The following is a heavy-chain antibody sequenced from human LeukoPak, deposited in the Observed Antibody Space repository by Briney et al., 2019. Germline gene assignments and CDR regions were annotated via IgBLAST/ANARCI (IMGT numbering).Heavy chain of an antibody. Sequence: GGSLRLSCAASGFTFSTYSMNWFRQAPGKGREWVASISTSSSYIYYADSLKGRFTISRDNAKTSLYLQMNSLRDEDTAVYYCARSKSRERRAQYYGMDVWGQGTTVTVSS. D-gene: IGHD1-1*01. CDR1: GFTFSTYS. CDR2: ISTSSSYI. J-gene: IGHJ6*02. CDR3: ARSKSRERRAQYYGMDV. V-gene: IGHV3-21*01.